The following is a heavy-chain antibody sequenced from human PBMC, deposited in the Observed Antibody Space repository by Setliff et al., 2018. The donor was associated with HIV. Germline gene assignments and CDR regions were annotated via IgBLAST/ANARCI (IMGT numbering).Heavy chain of an antibody. CDR3: ARRIQLRDSSGRSCWTFDI. CDR2: LHY. Sequence: PSETLSLTCAVYGGSFSGYYWSWIRQPPGKGLEWIATLHYYNPSLKSRVTISTDTSKNQFSLKLSSVTAADTAVYYCARRIQLRDSSGRSCWTFDIWGQGTMVTVSS. J-gene: IGHJ3*02. V-gene: IGHV4-39*01. D-gene: IGHD2-15*01. CDR1: GGSFSGYY.